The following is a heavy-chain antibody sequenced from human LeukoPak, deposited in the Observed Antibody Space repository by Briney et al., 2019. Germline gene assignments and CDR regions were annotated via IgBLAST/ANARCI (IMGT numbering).Heavy chain of an antibody. CDR1: GGSFRGYY. CDR3: ARSRLRPTGTFDV. J-gene: IGHJ3*01. Sequence: SETLSLTCGVIGGSFRGYYWSWIRQSPGKGLEWIGEINHSGSTNYSPSLKRRVTISVDTSKNQCSLKLFSPTAADTAVYFCARSRLRPTGTFDVWDQGAMVTVSS. V-gene: IGHV4-34*01. D-gene: IGHD2-8*02. CDR2: INHSGST.